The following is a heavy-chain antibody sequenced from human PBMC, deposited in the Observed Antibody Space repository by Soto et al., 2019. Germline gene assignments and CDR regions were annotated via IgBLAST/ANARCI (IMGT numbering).Heavy chain of an antibody. CDR3: ARTLKLYYDFWSGPSGGWFDP. J-gene: IGHJ5*02. CDR2: IIPIFGTA. CDR1: GGLFSSYA. V-gene: IGHV1-69*13. Sequence: SVKVSCKDTGGLFSSYAVSWVRQAPGQGLEWMGGIIPIFGTANYAQKFQGRVTVTADESTSTAYMELSSLRSEDTAVYYCARTLKLYYDFWSGPSGGWFDPWGQGTLVTVSS. D-gene: IGHD3-3*01.